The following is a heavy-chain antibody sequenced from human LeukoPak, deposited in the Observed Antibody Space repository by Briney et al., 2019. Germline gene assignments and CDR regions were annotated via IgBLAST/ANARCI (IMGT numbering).Heavy chain of an antibody. CDR3: ARGGGYSYGEFEP. Sequence: AGSLRLSGAASGFTFSANSIHWVRQAPGKGLKGVAFIRNDGRNRYHTDSVKGRFTTSRDTAKTSLYLQMNSLRAEDTAVYYCARGGGYSYGEFEPWGQGNLVSVSS. D-gene: IGHD5-18*01. CDR2: IRNDGRNR. V-gene: IGHV3-30*02. CDR1: GFTFSANS. J-gene: IGHJ5*02.